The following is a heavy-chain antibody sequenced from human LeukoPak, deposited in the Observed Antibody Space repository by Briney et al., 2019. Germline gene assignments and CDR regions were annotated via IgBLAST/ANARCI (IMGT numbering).Heavy chain of an antibody. CDR3: ARSTRAGGVFDY. Sequence: SGPTLANPTQTLTLTCTFSGFSLSTSGMRVSWIRQPPGKALEWLARIDWDDDKFYSTSLKTRLTISKDTSKNQVVLTMTNMDPVDTATYYCARSTRAGGVFDYWGQGTLVTVSS. CDR2: IDWDDDK. J-gene: IGHJ4*02. CDR1: GFSLSTSGMR. D-gene: IGHD6-13*01. V-gene: IGHV2-70*04.